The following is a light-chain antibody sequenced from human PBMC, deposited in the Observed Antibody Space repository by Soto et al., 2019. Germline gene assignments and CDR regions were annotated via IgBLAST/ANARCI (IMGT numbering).Light chain of an antibody. Sequence: QSVLTQPPSASGTPGQRVTISCSGSSYNIGSDSLNWYQQLPGTAPKLLIYRNNQRPSGVPDRLSGSKSGTSASLAISGLQSEDEADYYCAAWDDSLNGVVSGGGTQLTVL. J-gene: IGLJ2*01. CDR3: AAWDDSLNGVV. CDR1: SYNIGSDS. CDR2: RNN. V-gene: IGLV1-44*01.